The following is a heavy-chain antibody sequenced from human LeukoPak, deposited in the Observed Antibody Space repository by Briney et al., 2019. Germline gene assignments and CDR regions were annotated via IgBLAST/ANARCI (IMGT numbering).Heavy chain of an antibody. Sequence: SVTVSCKASVDTCSSYAISWVRHPHAQGLELMGGIIPIFGTANYAQPFQDRVTITADKSTSTAYMELSSLRSDDAVVYYWARNTQVRGVINLGYGMDVWGKGTTVTVSS. V-gene: IGHV1-69*06. CDR3: ARNTQVRGVINLGYGMDV. J-gene: IGHJ6*04. D-gene: IGHD3-10*01. CDR2: IIPIFGTA. CDR1: VDTCSSYA.